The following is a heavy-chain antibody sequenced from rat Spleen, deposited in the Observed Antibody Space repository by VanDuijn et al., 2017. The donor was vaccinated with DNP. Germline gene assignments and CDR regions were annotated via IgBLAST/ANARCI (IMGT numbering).Heavy chain of an antibody. V-gene: IGHV5-22*01. CDR1: GFTFSDEY. CDR2: ISYEGSST. J-gene: IGHJ2*01. Sequence: EVQLVESGGGLVQPGRSLKLSCVASGFTFSDEYMAWVRQAPKKGLEWVASISYEGSSTYYGGSVKGRFTISRDNAKTTLYLQMNSLRSEDTATYCARWYNSGYYFDYWGQGVMVTVSS. D-gene: IGHD4-3*01. CDR3: ARWYNSGYYFDY.